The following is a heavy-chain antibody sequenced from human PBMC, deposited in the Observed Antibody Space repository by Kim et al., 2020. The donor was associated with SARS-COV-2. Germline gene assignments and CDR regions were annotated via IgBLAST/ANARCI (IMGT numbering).Heavy chain of an antibody. CDR1: GGSISSYY. CDR3: ARETTVTGGGMDV. D-gene: IGHD4-4*01. CDR2: IYYSGST. J-gene: IGHJ6*02. Sequence: SETLSLTCTVSGGSISSYYWSWIRQPPGKGLEWFGYIYYSGSTNYNPSLKSRVTISVDTSKNQFYLKLSSVTAADTAVYYCARETTVTGGGMDVWGQGTTVTVAS. V-gene: IGHV4-59*01.